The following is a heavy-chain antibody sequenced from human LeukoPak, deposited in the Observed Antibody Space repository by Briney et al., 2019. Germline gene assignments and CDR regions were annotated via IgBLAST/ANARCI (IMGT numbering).Heavy chain of an antibody. CDR3: ARFILDY. CDR2: ISYDGSNK. V-gene: IGHV3-30-3*01. J-gene: IGHJ4*02. Sequence: GGSLRLSCAASGFTFSSYAMHWVRQGPGKGLEWVAVISYDGSNKYYADSVKGRFTISRDNSKNTLYPQMNSLRAEDTAVYYCARFILDYWGQGTLVTVSS. CDR1: GFTFSSYA.